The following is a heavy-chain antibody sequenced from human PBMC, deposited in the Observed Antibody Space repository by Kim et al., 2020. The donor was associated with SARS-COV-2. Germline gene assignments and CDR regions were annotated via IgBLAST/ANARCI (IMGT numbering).Heavy chain of an antibody. J-gene: IGHJ4*02. CDR2: IWYDGSNK. Sequence: GGSLRLSCAASGFTFSSYGMHWVRQAPGKGLEWVAVIWYDGSNKYYADSVKGRFTISRDNSKNTLYLQMNSLRAEGTAVYYCARGRGIVVVPAAEYYFDYWGQGTLVTVSS. D-gene: IGHD2-2*01. CDR3: ARGRGIVVVPAAEYYFDY. CDR1: GFTFSSYG. V-gene: IGHV3-33*01.